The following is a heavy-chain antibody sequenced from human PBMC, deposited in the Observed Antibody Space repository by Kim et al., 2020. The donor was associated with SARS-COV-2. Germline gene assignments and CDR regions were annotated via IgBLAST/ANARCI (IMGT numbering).Heavy chain of an antibody. D-gene: IGHD6-13*01. J-gene: IGHJ6*02. CDR1: GFTFSSYS. Sequence: GGSLRLSCAASGFTFSSYSMNWVRQAPGKGLEWVSSISSSSSYIYYADSVKGRFTISRDNAKNSLYLQMNSLRAEDTAVYYCAREPPRRGIAAGGYYYYGMDVWGQGTTVTVSS. CDR3: AREPPRRGIAAGGYYYYGMDV. CDR2: ISSSSSYI. V-gene: IGHV3-21*01.